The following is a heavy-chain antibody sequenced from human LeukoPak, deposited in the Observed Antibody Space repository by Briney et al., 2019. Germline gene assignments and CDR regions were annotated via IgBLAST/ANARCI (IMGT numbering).Heavy chain of an antibody. V-gene: IGHV3-30*02. CDR1: GFTFSSYG. CDR3: AKSWGSTRPYYNYMDV. Sequence: GGSLRLSCAASGFTFSSYGMHWVRQASGKGLEWVAFIRYDGSNKYYADSVKGRFTISRDNSKNTLSLQMNGLRPEDTAVYYCAKSWGSTRPYYNYMDVWGKGTTVTVSS. J-gene: IGHJ6*03. CDR2: IRYDGSNK. D-gene: IGHD1-26*01.